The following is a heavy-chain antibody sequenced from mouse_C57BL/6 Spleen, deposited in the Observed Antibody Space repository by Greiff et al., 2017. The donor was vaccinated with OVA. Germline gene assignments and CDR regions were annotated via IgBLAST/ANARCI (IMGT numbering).Heavy chain of an antibody. Sequence: VQLKESGGGLVKPGGSLKLSCAASGFTFSSYAMSWVRQTPEKRLEWVATISDGGSYTYYPDNVKGRFTISRDNAKNNLYLQMSQLKSEDTSMYYCARDPYYGSSSWYFDVWGTGTTVTVSS. CDR1: GFTFSSYA. D-gene: IGHD1-1*01. V-gene: IGHV5-4*01. J-gene: IGHJ1*03. CDR3: ARDPYYGSSSWYFDV. CDR2: ISDGGSYT.